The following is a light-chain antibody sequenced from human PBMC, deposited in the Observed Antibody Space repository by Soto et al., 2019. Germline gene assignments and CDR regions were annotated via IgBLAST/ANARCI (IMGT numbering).Light chain of an antibody. Sequence: DIQMTQSPSSLSASVGDRVTITCRASQAISSYLNWYQHKPEKAPKLLIYSASSLESGVPSRFSGSGSGTDFTLTISSLLPEDCATYYCQQGYRTPYTFGQGTKLEIK. V-gene: IGKV1-39*01. CDR2: SAS. J-gene: IGKJ2*01. CDR1: QAISSY. CDR3: QQGYRTPYT.